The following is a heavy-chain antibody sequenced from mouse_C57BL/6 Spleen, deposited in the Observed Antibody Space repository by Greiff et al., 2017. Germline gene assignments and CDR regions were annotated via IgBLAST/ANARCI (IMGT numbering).Heavy chain of an antibody. CDR3: TKRRLFDY. CDR2: IDPETGGT. CDR1: GYTFTDYD. Sequence: VKLMESGAELVRPGASVTLSCKASGYTFTDYDMHWVKQTPVHGLEWIGAIDPETGGTAYNQKFKGKAILTADKSSSTAYMELRSLTSEDAAVYYCTKRRLFDYWGQGTTLTVSS. J-gene: IGHJ2*01. V-gene: IGHV1-15*01.